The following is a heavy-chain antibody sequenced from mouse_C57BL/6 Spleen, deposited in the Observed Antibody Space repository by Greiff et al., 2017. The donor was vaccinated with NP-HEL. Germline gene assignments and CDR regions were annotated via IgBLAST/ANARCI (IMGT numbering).Heavy chain of an antibody. CDR3: ARWDYYSSIPSYYAMDY. J-gene: IGHJ4*01. D-gene: IGHD1-1*01. Sequence: QVQLKQPGAELVKPGASVKMSCKASGYTFTSYWITWVKQRPGQGLEWIGDIYPGSGSTNYNEKFKSKATLTVDTSSSTAYMQLSSLTSEDSAVYDCARWDYYSSIPSYYAMDYWGQGTSVTVSS. V-gene: IGHV1-55*01. CDR2: IYPGSGST. CDR1: GYTFTSYW.